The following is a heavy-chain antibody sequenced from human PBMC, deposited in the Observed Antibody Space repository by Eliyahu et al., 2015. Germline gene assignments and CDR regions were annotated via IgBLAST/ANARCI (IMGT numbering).Heavy chain of an antibody. V-gene: IGHV2-5*02. D-gene: IGHD4-17*01. CDR3: AHRTTVTYAFDY. Sequence: QITLKESGPTLVKPTQTLTLTCTFSGFXXNTSGVGVGWXRQPPGKALEWLTLIYWDDDKRYSPSLRSRLTITKDTSTNQVVLTMTNMDPVDTATYFCAHRTTVTYAFDYWGQGTLVTVSS. J-gene: IGHJ4*02. CDR2: IYWDDDK. CDR1: GFXXNTSGVG.